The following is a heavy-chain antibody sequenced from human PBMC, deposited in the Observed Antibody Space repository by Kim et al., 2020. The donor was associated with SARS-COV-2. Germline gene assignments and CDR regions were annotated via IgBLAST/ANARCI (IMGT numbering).Heavy chain of an antibody. CDR1: GFTFSSYA. J-gene: IGHJ4*02. CDR3: AKERYYYGSGSSWVLDY. D-gene: IGHD3-10*01. Sequence: GGSLRLSCAASGFTFSSYAMSWVRQAPGKGLEWVSAISGSGGSTYYADSVKGRFTISRDNSKNTLYLQMNSLRAEDTAVYYCAKERYYYGSGSSWVLDYWGQGTLVTVSS. V-gene: IGHV3-23*01. CDR2: ISGSGGST.